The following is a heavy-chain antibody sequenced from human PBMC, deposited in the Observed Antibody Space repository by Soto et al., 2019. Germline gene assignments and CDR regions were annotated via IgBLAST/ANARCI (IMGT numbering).Heavy chain of an antibody. Sequence: GGSLRLSCAASGFTFSSDAMSWVRQAPGKGLEWGSAISGSGGSTYYADSVKGRFTISRDNSKNTLYLQMNSLKTEDTAVYYCTTTIRIAAAGTERYYYYGMDVWGQGTTVTVSS. CDR3: TTTIRIAAAGTERYYYYGMDV. CDR2: ISGSGGST. J-gene: IGHJ6*02. D-gene: IGHD6-13*01. CDR1: GFTFSSDA. V-gene: IGHV3-23*01.